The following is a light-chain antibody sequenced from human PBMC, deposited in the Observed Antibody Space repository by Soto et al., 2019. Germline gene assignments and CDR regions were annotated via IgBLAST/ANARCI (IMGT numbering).Light chain of an antibody. Sequence: EIVLTQSPGTLSLSPGERATLSCGASQSVSSSLAWYQQKPGQGPRLLIYGASSRATGIPARFSGSGSGTEFTLTISSLQSEDFAVYYCQQYNNWPPITFGQGTRLEIK. V-gene: IGKV3-15*01. CDR3: QQYNNWPPIT. CDR1: QSVSSS. CDR2: GAS. J-gene: IGKJ5*01.